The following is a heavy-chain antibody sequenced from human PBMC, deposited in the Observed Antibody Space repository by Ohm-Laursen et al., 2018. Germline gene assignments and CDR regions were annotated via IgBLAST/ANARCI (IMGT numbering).Heavy chain of an antibody. CDR1: GGSISSSSYC. CDR2: IYYSGST. J-gene: IGHJ3*01. CDR3: ARAFWNGYNGAFDV. D-gene: IGHD3-3*01. Sequence: TLSLTCSVSGGSISSSSYCWGWIRQPPGKGLEWIGNIYYSGSTYYNPSLRSRVSISIHTSQNKFSLKLSSGTATDTAVYYCARAFWNGYNGAFDVWGQGTMVTVSS. V-gene: IGHV4-39*01.